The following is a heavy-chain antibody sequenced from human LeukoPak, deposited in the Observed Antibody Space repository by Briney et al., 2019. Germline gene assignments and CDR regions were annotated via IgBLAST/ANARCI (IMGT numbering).Heavy chain of an antibody. CDR1: GGSFSGYY. CDR3: ARGPIPTLGYCSSTSCYGGRYYYYGMDV. Sequence: SETLSLTCAVYGGSFSGYYWSWIRQPPGKGLEWIGEINHSGSTNYNPSLKSRVTTSVDTSKNQFSLKLSSVTAADTAVYYCARGPIPTLGYCSSTSCYGGRYYYYGMDVWGQGTTVTVSS. V-gene: IGHV4-34*01. J-gene: IGHJ6*02. CDR2: INHSGST. D-gene: IGHD2-2*01.